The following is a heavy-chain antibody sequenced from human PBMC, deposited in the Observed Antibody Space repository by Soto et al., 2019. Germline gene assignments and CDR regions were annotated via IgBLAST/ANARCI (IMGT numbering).Heavy chain of an antibody. J-gene: IGHJ4*02. CDR3: VRGDGDYYDGNGYLGRH. CDR2: IKNDGSGT. CDR1: GFTFSSYW. V-gene: IGHV3-74*01. D-gene: IGHD3-22*01. Sequence: GSLRLSCAASGFTFSSYWMHWVRQVPGKGPVWVSRIKNDGSGTYYADSVKGRLTMSRDNAKNTVYLQMNSLRDEDTAVYYCVRGDGDYYDGNGYLGRHWGQGTLVTVSS.